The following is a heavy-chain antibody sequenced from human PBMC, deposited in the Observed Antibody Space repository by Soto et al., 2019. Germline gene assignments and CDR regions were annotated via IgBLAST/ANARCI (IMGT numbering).Heavy chain of an antibody. J-gene: IGHJ6*02. CDR2: ISGSGGST. Sequence: GGXLILSCASSGFTFSSYAMSWVRQAPRKGLEWGSAISGSGGSTYYADSVKGRFTISRDNSKNTLYLQMTRLRAEDTDVYYCAHLYGMDVWGQGTTVTASS. CDR1: GFTFSSYA. CDR3: AHLYGMDV. V-gene: IGHV3-23*01.